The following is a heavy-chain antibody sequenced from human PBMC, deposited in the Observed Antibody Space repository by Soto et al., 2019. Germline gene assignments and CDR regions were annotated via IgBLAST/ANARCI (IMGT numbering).Heavy chain of an antibody. D-gene: IGHD1-26*01. J-gene: IGHJ6*02. CDR2: ISYDGSNK. Sequence: QVQLVESGGGVVQPGRSLRLSCAASGFTFSSYAMHWVRQAPGKGLEWVAVISYDGSNKYYADSVKGRFTISRDNSKNTLYLQMNSLRAEDTAVYYCARPGGVEATYYYYGMDVWGQGTTVTVSS. V-gene: IGHV3-30-3*01. CDR3: ARPGGVEATYYYYGMDV. CDR1: GFTFSSYA.